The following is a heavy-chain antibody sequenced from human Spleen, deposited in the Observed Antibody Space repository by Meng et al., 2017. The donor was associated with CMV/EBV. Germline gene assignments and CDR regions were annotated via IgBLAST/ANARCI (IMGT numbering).Heavy chain of an antibody. D-gene: IGHD1-26*01. Sequence: GGSLRLSCAASGFTVSSNYMSWVRQAPGKGLGWVSVIYSGGSTYYADSVKGRFTISRDNSKNTLYLQMNSLRAEDTAVYYCAKAGQRGVVGARYGMDVWGQGTTVTVSS. V-gene: IGHV3-66*02. J-gene: IGHJ6*02. CDR3: AKAGQRGVVGARYGMDV. CDR1: GFTVSSNY. CDR2: IYSGGST.